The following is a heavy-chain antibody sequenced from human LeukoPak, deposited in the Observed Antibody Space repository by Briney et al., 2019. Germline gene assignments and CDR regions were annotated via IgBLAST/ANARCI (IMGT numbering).Heavy chain of an antibody. V-gene: IGHV4-38-2*02. J-gene: IGHJ4*02. CDR3: ARGLYSSSSYDY. D-gene: IGHD6-6*01. CDR1: RYSISSGYY. Sequence: SETLSLTCSVSRYSISSGYYWAWIRQPPGKGLEWIGSIYHSGSTYYNPSLKSRVTISVDTSKNQFSLRLSSVTATDTAVYYCARGLYSSSSYDYWGQGTLVTVSS. CDR2: IYHSGST.